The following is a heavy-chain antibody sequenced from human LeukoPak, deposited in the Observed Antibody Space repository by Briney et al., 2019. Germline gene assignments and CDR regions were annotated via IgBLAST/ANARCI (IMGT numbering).Heavy chain of an antibody. V-gene: IGHV1-46*01. J-gene: IGHJ5*02. CDR2: INPSGGST. Sequence: ASVKVSCKASGYTFASYYMHWVRQAPGQGLEWMGIINPSGGSTSYAQKFQGTVTMTRDTSTSTVYMVLSSLRSEDTAVYYCARERPTIAARSSNWFDPWGQGTLVTVSS. CDR3: ARERPTIAARSSNWFDP. D-gene: IGHD6-6*01. CDR1: GYTFASYY.